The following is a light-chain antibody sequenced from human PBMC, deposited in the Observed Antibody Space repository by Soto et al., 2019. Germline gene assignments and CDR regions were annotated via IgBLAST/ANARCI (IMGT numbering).Light chain of an antibody. Sequence: EIVLTQSPGTLSLSPGERATLSCRASQSVSSSYLAWYQQKAGQAPRLVIYGASIRATGIPDRFSGSGSGKDFTLTISRREPEDSAVYYCQRYGNSPRTFGQGTKVEIK. CDR2: GAS. CDR3: QRYGNSPRT. V-gene: IGKV3-20*01. CDR1: QSVSSSY. J-gene: IGKJ1*01.